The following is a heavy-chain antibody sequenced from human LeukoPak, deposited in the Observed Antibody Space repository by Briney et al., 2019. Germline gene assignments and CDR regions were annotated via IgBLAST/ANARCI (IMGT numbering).Heavy chain of an antibody. V-gene: IGHV3-7*01. J-gene: IGHJ6*03. CDR3: ARDWMGYCSSNSCYLYYMDV. D-gene: IGHD2-2*01. CDR2: IKEDGSEK. CDR1: GFTFSSYW. Sequence: GGSLRLSCAASGFTFSSYWMSWVRQAPGKGLEWVANIKEDGSEKDYVDSVRGRFTISRDNARNSLYLQMNSLRAEDTAVYYCARDWMGYCSSNSCYLYYMDVWGKGTTDTVSS.